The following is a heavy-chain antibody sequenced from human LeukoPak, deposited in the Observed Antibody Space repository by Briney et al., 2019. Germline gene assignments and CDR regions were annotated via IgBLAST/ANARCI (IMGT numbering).Heavy chain of an antibody. CDR1: GYSFTSYW. Sequence: GESLKISCKGSGYSFTSYWIGWVRQMPGKGLEWMGIIYPGDSHIRYSPSFQGQVTISADKSTNTAYLQWSSLKASDTAMYYCAKPRCGWNFRYFYYWGQGTLGAVPS. D-gene: IGHD1-7*01. CDR2: IYPGDSHI. CDR3: AKPRCGWNFRYFYY. V-gene: IGHV5-51*01. J-gene: IGHJ4*02.